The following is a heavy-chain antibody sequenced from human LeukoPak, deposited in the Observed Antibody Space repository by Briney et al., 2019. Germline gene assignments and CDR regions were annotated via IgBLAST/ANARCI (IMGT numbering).Heavy chain of an antibody. CDR3: ARVAVAATDAFDI. J-gene: IGHJ3*02. CDR1: GFTFSSYA. D-gene: IGHD6-13*01. Sequence: GGSLRLSCAASGFTFSSYAMSWVRQAPRKGLEWVSAISGSGGSTYHADSVKGRFTISRDNAKNSLYLQMNSLRAEDTAVYYCARVAVAATDAFDIWGQGTMVTVSS. CDR2: ISGSGGST. V-gene: IGHV3-23*01.